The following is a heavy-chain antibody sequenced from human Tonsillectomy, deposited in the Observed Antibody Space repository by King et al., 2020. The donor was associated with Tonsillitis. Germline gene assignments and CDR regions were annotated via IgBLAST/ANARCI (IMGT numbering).Heavy chain of an antibody. Sequence: QLQESGPGLVKPSETLSLTCLVSGDSITKYGYSWAWIRQPPGKGLEWIGTISYSGGTSYNTSLKGRVTMSSDTSKNPFSMNLSSLTAADRAVYFCARQMFHEVGVPHPASAFDIWGQGTLIIVS. D-gene: IGHD3-10*02. J-gene: IGHJ3*02. CDR2: ISYSGGT. CDR1: GDSITKYGYS. CDR3: ARQMFHEVGVPHPASAFDI. V-gene: IGHV4-39*01.